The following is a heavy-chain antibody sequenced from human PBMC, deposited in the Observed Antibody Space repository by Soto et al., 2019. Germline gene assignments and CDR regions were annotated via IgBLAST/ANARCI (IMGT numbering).Heavy chain of an antibody. CDR1: GFTFSSYA. J-gene: IGHJ6*02. D-gene: IGHD3-3*01. Sequence: PGGSLRLSCAASGFTFSSYAMHWVRQAPGKGLEWVAVISYDGSNKYYADSVKGRFTISRDNSKNTLYLQMNSLRAEDTAVYYCARGLRFLEMDRYYYYGMDVWGQGTTVTVSS. CDR3: ARGLRFLEMDRYYYYGMDV. CDR2: ISYDGSNK. V-gene: IGHV3-30-3*01.